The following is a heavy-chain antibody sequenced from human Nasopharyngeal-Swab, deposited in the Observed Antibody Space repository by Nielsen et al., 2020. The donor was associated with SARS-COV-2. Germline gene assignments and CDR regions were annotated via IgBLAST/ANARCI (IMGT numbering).Heavy chain of an antibody. V-gene: IGHV1-2*06. CDR2: INPNSGGT. Sequence: WVRQAPGQGLEWMGRINPNSGGTNYAQKFQGRVTMTRDTSICTAYMELSRLRSDDTAVYYCARDPWALRLLRRGLNWFDPWGQGTLVTVSS. J-gene: IGHJ5*02. CDR3: ARDPWALRLLRRGLNWFDP. D-gene: IGHD1-26*01.